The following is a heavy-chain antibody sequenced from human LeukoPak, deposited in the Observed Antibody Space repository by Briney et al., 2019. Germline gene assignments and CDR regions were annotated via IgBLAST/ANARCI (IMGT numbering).Heavy chain of an antibody. V-gene: IGHV3-9*01. CDR3: AKAEAVAGRLPDY. Sequence: GGSLRLSCAASGFTFDDYAMHWVRQAPGKGLEWVSGISWNSGSIGYADSVKGRFTISRDNAKNSLYLQMNSLRAEDTAVYYCAKAEAVAGRLPDYWGQGTLVTVSS. CDR2: ISWNSGSI. CDR1: GFTFDDYA. J-gene: IGHJ4*02. D-gene: IGHD6-19*01.